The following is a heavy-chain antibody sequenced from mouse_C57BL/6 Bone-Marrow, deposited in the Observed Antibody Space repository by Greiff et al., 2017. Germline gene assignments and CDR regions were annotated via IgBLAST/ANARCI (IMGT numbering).Heavy chain of an antibody. CDR3: ARRGWYYSNSFAY. CDR2: IDPSDSYP. J-gene: IGHJ3*01. D-gene: IGHD2-5*01. Sequence: VQLQQPGAELVKPGASVKLSCKASGYTFTSYWMQWVKQRTGQGLEWIGEIDPSDSYPNYNQKFKGKATLTVDTSSSTAYMQLISLTSEDSAVYYCARRGWYYSNSFAYWGKGTLVTVSA. CDR1: GYTFTSYW. V-gene: IGHV1-50*01.